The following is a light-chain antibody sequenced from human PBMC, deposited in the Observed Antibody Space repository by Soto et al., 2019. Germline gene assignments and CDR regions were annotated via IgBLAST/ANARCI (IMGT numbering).Light chain of an antibody. CDR2: GAS. J-gene: IGKJ1*01. Sequence: EIVLTQSPGTLSLSPGERATLSCRASQSVSSSYLAWYQQKPGQAPRLLIYGASSRATVIPDRFSGSGSGTDFTLTISRLEPEDFAVYYCQQYGSSRTFGQGTKVDIK. CDR3: QQYGSSRT. V-gene: IGKV3-20*01. CDR1: QSVSSSY.